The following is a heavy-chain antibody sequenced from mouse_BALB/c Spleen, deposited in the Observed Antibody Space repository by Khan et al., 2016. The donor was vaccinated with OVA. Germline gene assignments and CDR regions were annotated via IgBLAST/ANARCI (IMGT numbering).Heavy chain of an antibody. CDR2: INPSNGGT. J-gene: IGHJ3*01. Sequence: QVQLQQPGAELVKPGASVKLSCKASGYTFSSYYMYWVKQRPGQGLEWIGGINPSNGGTNFNEKFKTKATLPVDKSSTTAYMHPSSLTSEDAAVYYCTRSGYANPFAYWGQGTLVTVSA. CDR1: GYTFSSYY. V-gene: IGHV1S81*02. D-gene: IGHD2-2*01. CDR3: TRSGYANPFAY.